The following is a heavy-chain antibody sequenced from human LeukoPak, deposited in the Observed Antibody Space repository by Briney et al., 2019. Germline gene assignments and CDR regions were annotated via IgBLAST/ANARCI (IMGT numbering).Heavy chain of an antibody. V-gene: IGHV3-9*01. D-gene: IGHD6-13*01. CDR1: GFTFDDCA. CDR2: ISWNSGSI. Sequence: GGSLRLSCAASGFTFDDCAMHWVRQAPGKGLEWVSGISWNSGSIGYADSVKGRFTISRDNAKNSLYLQMNSLRAEDTALYYCARYSSSWTGLDYWGQGTLVTVSS. J-gene: IGHJ4*02. CDR3: ARYSSSWTGLDY.